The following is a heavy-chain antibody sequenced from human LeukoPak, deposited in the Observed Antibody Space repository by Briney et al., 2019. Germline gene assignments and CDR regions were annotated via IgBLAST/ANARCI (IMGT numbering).Heavy chain of an antibody. Sequence: PSETLSLTCTVSGGSISGYYWTWIRQPPGKGLEWIAFIHYTGSTHYNPSLKSRVTISVDTSKNQFSLKLSAVTAADTAVYYCAREGTSGTHLNWFDPWGQGTLVTVSS. CDR3: AREGTSGTHLNWFDP. V-gene: IGHV4-59*12. J-gene: IGHJ5*02. D-gene: IGHD1-1*01. CDR1: GGSISGYY. CDR2: IHYTGST.